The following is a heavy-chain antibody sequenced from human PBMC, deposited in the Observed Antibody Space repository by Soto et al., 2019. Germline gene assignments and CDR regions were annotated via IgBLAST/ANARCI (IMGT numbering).Heavy chain of an antibody. CDR1: GFTFSSYG. J-gene: IGHJ6*02. CDR3: AKGARTGTTLFAYYYYGMDV. CDR2: ISYDGSNK. V-gene: IGHV3-30*18. D-gene: IGHD1-1*01. Sequence: PGGSLRLSCAASGFTFSSYGMHWVRQAPGKGLEWVAVISYDGSNKYYADSVKGRFTISRDNSKNTLYLQMNSLRAEDTAVYYCAKGARTGTTLFAYYYYGMDVWGQGTMVTVSS.